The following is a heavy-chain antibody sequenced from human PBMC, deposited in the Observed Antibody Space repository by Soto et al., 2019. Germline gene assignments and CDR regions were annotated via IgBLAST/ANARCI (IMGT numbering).Heavy chain of an antibody. V-gene: IGHV3-23*01. Sequence: GGSLRLSCAASGFTFSSYAMSWVRQAPGKGLEWVSAISGSGGSTYYADSVKGRFTISRDNSKNTLYLQMNSLRAEDTAVYYCAKDKMKIGLGYCSGGSCYSDWFDPWGQGTLVTVSS. CDR3: AKDKMKIGLGYCSGGSCYSDWFDP. CDR1: GFTFSSYA. CDR2: ISGSGGST. D-gene: IGHD2-15*01. J-gene: IGHJ5*02.